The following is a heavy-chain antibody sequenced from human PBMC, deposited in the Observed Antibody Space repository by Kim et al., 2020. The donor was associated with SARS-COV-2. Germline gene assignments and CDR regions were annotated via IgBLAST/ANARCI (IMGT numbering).Heavy chain of an antibody. Sequence: SETLSLTCTVSGGSISSYYWSWIRQPPGKGLEWIGYIYYSGSTNYNPSLKSRVTISVDTSKNQFSLKLSSVTAADTAVYYCARFATGGQLWLLDGMDVWGQGTTVTVSS. D-gene: IGHD5-18*01. V-gene: IGHV4-59*08. CDR3: ARFATGGQLWLLDGMDV. CDR1: GGSISSYY. CDR2: IYYSGST. J-gene: IGHJ6*02.